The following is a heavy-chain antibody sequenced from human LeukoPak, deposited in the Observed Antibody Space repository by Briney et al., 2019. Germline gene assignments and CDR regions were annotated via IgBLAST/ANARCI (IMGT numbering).Heavy chain of an antibody. CDR2: IYYSGST. D-gene: IGHD6-13*01. V-gene: IGHV4-39*01. CDR3: ARPASSSWFTFDY. J-gene: IGHJ4*02. CDR1: GGSISSSIYY. Sequence: ASETLSLTCTVSGGSISSSIYYWGWIRQPPGKGLEWIGSIYYSGSTYYNPSLKSRVTISVDTSKNQFSLKLSSVTAADTAVYYCARPASSSWFTFDYWGQGTLVTVSS.